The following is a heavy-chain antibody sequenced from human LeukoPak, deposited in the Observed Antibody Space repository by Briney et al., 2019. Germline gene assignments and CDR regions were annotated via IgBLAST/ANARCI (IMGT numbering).Heavy chain of an antibody. Sequence: SETLSLTCIVSGGSIGSYYWSWIRQPPPKGLEWMGRIYYSGSTDYNPSLRSRVTISVDASKNQFSLWLSSVTATDTAVYYCARDRSDGSGYYGYYFDYWGQGTLVSVSS. J-gene: IGHJ4*02. CDR3: ARDRSDGSGYYGYYFDY. D-gene: IGHD3-22*01. V-gene: IGHV4-59*01. CDR2: IYYSGST. CDR1: GGSIGSYY.